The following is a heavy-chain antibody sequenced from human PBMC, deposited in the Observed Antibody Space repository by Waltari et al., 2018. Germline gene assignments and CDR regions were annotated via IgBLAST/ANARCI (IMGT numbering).Heavy chain of an antibody. CDR1: GSHLPELP. CDR2: FDPEDGET. Sequence: VQLVQSGAEVKKPGASVKVSCKVSGSHLPELPIHWVRQAPGKGLGWMGGFDPEDGETIYAQKFQGRVTMTEDTSTDTAYMELSSLRSEDTAVYYCATSTRTGIKIAVAGGAYFDYWGQGTLVTVSS. D-gene: IGHD6-19*01. J-gene: IGHJ4*02. CDR3: ATSTRTGIKIAVAGGAYFDY. V-gene: IGHV1-24*01.